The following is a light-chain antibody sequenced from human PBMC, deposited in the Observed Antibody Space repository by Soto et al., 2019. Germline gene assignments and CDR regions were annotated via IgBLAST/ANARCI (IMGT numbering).Light chain of an antibody. J-gene: IGLJ1*01. CDR2: DNN. V-gene: IGLV1-51*01. CDR1: SSNIGNNY. CDR3: GTWDSSLSAYYV. Sequence: SVLTQPPSVSAAPGQKVTISCSGSSSNIGNNYVSWYQQLPGTAPKLLIYDNNKRPSGIPDRFSGSKSGTSATLGITGLQTGDEADCYCGTWDSSLSAYYVFGTGTKVTVL.